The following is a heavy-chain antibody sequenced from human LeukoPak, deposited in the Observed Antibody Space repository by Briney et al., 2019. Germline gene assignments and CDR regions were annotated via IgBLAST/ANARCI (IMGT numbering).Heavy chain of an antibody. CDR3: AKAHDESIVDGFDY. CDR2: ISGSGGST. Sequence: GGSLRLSCAASGFTFSSYAMSWVRQAPGKGLEWVSVISGSGGSTYYVDSVKGRFTISRDNSKNTPYVQMNSLRAEDTAVYYCAKAHDESIVDGFDYWGQGTLVTVSS. J-gene: IGHJ4*02. V-gene: IGHV3-23*01. CDR1: GFTFSSYA. D-gene: IGHD1-26*01.